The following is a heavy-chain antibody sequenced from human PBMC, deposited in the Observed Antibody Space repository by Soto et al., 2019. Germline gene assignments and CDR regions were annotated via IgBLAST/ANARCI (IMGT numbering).Heavy chain of an antibody. CDR2: VVVGSGNT. CDR3: AAEVHSESDTKYNNNSMDF. J-gene: IGHJ4*02. Sequence: GASVKVSCKASGFTFTSSAIQWVRQARGQRLEWIGWVVVGSGNTNYAQKFQEGVSLSRDMSTSTAYMELSSLRSEDTAVYYCAAEVHSESDTKYNNNSMDFWGQGTLVTVSS. V-gene: IGHV1-58*02. CDR1: GFTFTSSA. D-gene: IGHD1-26*01.